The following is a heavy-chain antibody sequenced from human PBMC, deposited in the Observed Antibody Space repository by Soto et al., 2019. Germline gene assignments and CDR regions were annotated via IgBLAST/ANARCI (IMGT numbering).Heavy chain of an antibody. V-gene: IGHV5-10-1*01. J-gene: IGHJ5*02. CDR1: GYTFTTFW. CDR2: IDPRDSYT. Sequence: GESLKISCTGFGYTFTTFWISGVGQMPGRGLEWMGRIDPRDSYTNYSPSFQGHVTISVDKSISTAYLQWGSLKASDTAMYYCARLYCSSSTCDSWFDPWGQGTRVTVSA. D-gene: IGHD2-2*01. CDR3: ARLYCSSSTCDSWFDP.